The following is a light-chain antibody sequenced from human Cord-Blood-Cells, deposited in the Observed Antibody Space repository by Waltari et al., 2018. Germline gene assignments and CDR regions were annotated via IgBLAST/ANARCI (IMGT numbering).Light chain of an antibody. Sequence: QSALPQPASVSGSPGQSITISCTGTSSDVGGYNYVHWYQQHPGKAPKLIIYDVSNPPPGVSIRSSDSKSGNTASLTSSGLQAEDEDDYYCSSYTSSSTLVVGVGTKLTVL. CDR3: SSYTSSSTLV. CDR1: SSDVGGYNY. CDR2: DVS. V-gene: IGLV2-14*01. J-gene: IGLJ2*01.